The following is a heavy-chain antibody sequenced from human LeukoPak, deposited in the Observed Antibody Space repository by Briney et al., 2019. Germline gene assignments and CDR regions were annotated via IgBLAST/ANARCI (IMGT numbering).Heavy chain of an antibody. J-gene: IGHJ5*02. V-gene: IGHV4-34*01. D-gene: IGHD6-13*01. CDR1: GGSFSGYY. CDR3: ASSGGIAAAGTAGWFDP. Sequence: ETLSLTCAVYGGSFSGYYWSWIRQPPGKGLEWIGEINHSGSTNYNPSLKSRVTISVDTSKNQFSLKLSSVTAADTAVYYCASSGGIAAAGTAGWFDPWGQETLVTVSS. CDR2: INHSGST.